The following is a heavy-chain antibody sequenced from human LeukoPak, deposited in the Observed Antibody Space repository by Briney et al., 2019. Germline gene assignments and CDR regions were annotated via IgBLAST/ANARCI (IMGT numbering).Heavy chain of an antibody. J-gene: IGHJ4*02. CDR2: INPASGGT. CDR3: ARSRWPRYCSGNSCYSFYFDY. D-gene: IGHD2-15*01. V-gene: IGHV1-2*02. Sequence: GASVKVSCKTSAYSFTDYYIHWVRQAPGQGLEWMGWINPASGGTKYGQKFQGRVTMTRDTSITTVYMDLSSLRSDDTAVYFCARSRWPRYCSGNSCYSFYFDYWGQGTLVTVSS. CDR1: AYSFTDYY.